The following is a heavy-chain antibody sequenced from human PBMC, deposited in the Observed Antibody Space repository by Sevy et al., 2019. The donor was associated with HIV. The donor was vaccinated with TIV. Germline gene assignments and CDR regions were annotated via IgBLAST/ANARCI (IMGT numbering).Heavy chain of an antibody. D-gene: IGHD5-18*01. CDR1: GFTVNSNY. CDR3: ERGKSGYGYALNY. V-gene: IGHV3-66*01. Sequence: GGSLRLSCAASGFTVNSNYMTWVRQAPGKGLEGASVIHSDDTTYHADSVKDRFTISRDNFKNTLYLHMSSLRAEDTAVYYCERGKSGYGYALNYWGQGTLVTVSS. CDR2: IHSDDTT. J-gene: IGHJ4*02.